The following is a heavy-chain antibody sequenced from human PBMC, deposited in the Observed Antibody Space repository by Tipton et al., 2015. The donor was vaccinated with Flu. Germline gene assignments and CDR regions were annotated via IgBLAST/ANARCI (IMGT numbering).Heavy chain of an antibody. Sequence: QLVQSGAEVKKPGESLKISCKGSGYSFTSYWIGWVRQMPGKGLEWMGIIYPGDSDTRYSPSFQGQVTISADKSSRTAYLQWSSLKASDTAMYYCARQINYGSGRKRNAFDIWGQETMVPVSS. J-gene: IGHJ3*02. CDR2: IYPGDSDT. CDR3: ARQINYGSGRKRNAFDI. D-gene: IGHD3-10*01. V-gene: IGHV5-51*03. CDR1: GYSFTSYW.